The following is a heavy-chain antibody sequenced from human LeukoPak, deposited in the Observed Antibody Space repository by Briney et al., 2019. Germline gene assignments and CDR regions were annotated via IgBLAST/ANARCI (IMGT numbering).Heavy chain of an antibody. J-gene: IGHJ4*02. CDR1: GGSISSGGYY. CDR3: ARGPGALLH. V-gene: IGHV4-31*03. D-gene: IGHD3-10*01. Sequence: TSETLSLTCTVSGGSISSGGYYWSWIRQHPGKGLEWIGYIYYSGSTYYNPSLKSRVTISVDTSKNQFSLQLNSVTPEDTAVYYCARGPGALLHWGQGILVTVSS. CDR2: IYYSGST.